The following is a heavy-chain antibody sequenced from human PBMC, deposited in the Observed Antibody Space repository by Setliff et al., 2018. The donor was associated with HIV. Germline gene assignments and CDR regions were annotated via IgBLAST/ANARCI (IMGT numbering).Heavy chain of an antibody. CDR3: ARVEYVNYILDAFDI. J-gene: IGHJ3*02. CDR1: GFTFSSYS. V-gene: IGHV3-48*01. D-gene: IGHD4-4*01. Sequence: GGSLRLSCAASGFTFSSYSMNWVRQAPGKGLEWVSYISSSSSTIYYADSVKGRFTISRDNAKNSLYLQMNSLRAEDTAVYYCARVEYVNYILDAFDIWGQGTMVTVSS. CDR2: ISSSSSTI.